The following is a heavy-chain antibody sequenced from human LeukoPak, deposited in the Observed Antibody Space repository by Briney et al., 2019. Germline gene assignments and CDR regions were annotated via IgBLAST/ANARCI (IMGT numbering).Heavy chain of an antibody. Sequence: GGSLRLSCAASGFTFSSYGMHWVRQAPGKGLEWVAVIWYDGSNKYYADSVKGRFTISRDNSKNTLYLQMNSLRAEDTAVHYCARAYYGDYFLDYWGQGTLVTVSS. CDR3: ARAYYGDYFLDY. J-gene: IGHJ4*02. CDR1: GFTFSSYG. D-gene: IGHD4-17*01. CDR2: IWYDGSNK. V-gene: IGHV3-33*01.